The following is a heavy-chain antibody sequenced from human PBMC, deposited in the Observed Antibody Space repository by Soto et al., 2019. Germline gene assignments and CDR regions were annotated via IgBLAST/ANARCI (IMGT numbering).Heavy chain of an antibody. D-gene: IGHD3-9*01. CDR1: GCTVSSSA. J-gene: IGHJ4*02. CDR2: LSAGGST. CDR3: AKDRGSGGIVTGTPDS. V-gene: IGHV3-23*01. Sequence: GGALRLSCVISGCTVSSSAMPWVRPAPGKGLEWVSTLSAGGSTYFAASVKGRFTISRNSSANTLYLQMGSLKAEDTAVYYCAKDRGSGGIVTGTPDSWGPGTLVTVSS.